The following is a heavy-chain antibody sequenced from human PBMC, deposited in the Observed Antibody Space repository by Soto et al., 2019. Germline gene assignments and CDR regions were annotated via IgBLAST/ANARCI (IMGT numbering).Heavy chain of an antibody. V-gene: IGHV3-23*03. Sequence: PGGSLRLSCSASGFTFSSYAMSWVRQAPGKGLEWVSVIYSGGSTYYADSVKGRFTISRDNSKNTLYLQMNSLRAEDTAVYYCAKAPSTLVNPGDAFDIWGQGTMVTVSS. J-gene: IGHJ3*02. D-gene: IGHD2-2*01. CDR3: AKAPSTLVNPGDAFDI. CDR2: IYSGGST. CDR1: GFTFSSYA.